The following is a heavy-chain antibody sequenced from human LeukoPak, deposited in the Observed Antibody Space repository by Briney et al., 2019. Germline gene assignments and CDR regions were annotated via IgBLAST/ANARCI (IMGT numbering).Heavy chain of an antibody. CDR2: ISTGSNYI. J-gene: IGHJ4*02. CDR1: GFTGVTFGTYW. V-gene: IGHV3-21*01. D-gene: IGHD6-13*01. Sequence: GGSLRLSCEASGFTGVTFGTYWMNWVRQAPGKGLEWVSSISTGSNYIYYADSVKGRFTISRDNAKNSLYLQMHSLRAEDTAVYYCARSWGLIAAAGLDYWGQGTLVTVSS. CDR3: ARSWGLIAAAGLDY.